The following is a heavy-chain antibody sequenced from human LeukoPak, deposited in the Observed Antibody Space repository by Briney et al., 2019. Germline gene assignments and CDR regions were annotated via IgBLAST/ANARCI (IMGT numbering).Heavy chain of an antibody. CDR1: GGSISSGGYY. Sequence: SQTLSLTCTVSGGSISSGGYYWSWIRQPPGKGLEWIGYIYYSGSTNYNPSLKSRVTISVDTSKNQFSLKLSSVTAADTAVYYCARDYYGSGNYFDYWGQGTLVTVSS. V-gene: IGHV4-61*08. D-gene: IGHD3-10*01. CDR2: IYYSGST. CDR3: ARDYYGSGNYFDY. J-gene: IGHJ4*02.